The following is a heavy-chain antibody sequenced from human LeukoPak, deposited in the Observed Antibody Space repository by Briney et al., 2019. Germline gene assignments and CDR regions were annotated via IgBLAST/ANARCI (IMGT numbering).Heavy chain of an antibody. D-gene: IGHD6-25*01. J-gene: IGHJ4*02. CDR1: GYTFTGYF. CDR2: INPNSGGT. Sequence: ASVKVSCKASGYTFTGYFMHWVRQAPGQGLEWMGWINPNSGGTSYLQNFQGRVTMTRDTSISTAYMDLSRLRSDDTAVYYCARGRPGNYFDYWGQGTLVTVSS. CDR3: ARGRPGNYFDY. V-gene: IGHV1-2*02.